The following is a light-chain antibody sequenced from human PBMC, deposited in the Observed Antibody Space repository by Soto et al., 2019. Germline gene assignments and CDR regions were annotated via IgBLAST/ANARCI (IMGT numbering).Light chain of an antibody. CDR1: QFVGNK. J-gene: IGKJ2*01. Sequence: EVVMTQSPATLSVSPGEGATLSCRASQFVGNKLAWFQQKPGQAPRLLIYFASTRATGIPARFSGSGSGTEFTLTISRLEPEDFAVYYCQQYGSSPRTFGQGTKLEIK. CDR2: FAS. CDR3: QQYGSSPRT. V-gene: IGKV3-15*01.